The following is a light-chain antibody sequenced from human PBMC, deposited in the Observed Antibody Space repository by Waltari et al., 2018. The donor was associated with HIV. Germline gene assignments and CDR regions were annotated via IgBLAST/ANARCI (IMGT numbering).Light chain of an antibody. CDR1: SSNIGAGYD. Sequence: QSVLTQPPSVSGAPGQRVTISCTGSSSNIGAGYDVHWYQQLPGTPPKLLIYGNSNRPSGVPDRCSGSKSGTAASLAITVLQAEEEADYCGQSYDSSRRGVFGGGTKLTVL. CDR2: GNS. J-gene: IGLJ2*01. V-gene: IGLV1-40*01. CDR3: QSYDSSRRGV.